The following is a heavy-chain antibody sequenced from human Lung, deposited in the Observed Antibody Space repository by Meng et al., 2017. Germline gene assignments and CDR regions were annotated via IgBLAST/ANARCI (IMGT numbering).Heavy chain of an antibody. CDR2: ISIDGDRK. D-gene: IGHD2-2*01. V-gene: IGHV3-23*02. CDR3: AKEDVPNDY. CDR1: GFTLITSA. J-gene: IGHJ4*02. Sequence: GGPRRLSCSVPGFTLITSAMSWVRQAPGKGLEWVSGISIDGDRKYYVDLVKGRFTISRENSKNTVYLKMNSLRGEDTAVYFCAKEDVPNDYWGQGTLVTVSS.